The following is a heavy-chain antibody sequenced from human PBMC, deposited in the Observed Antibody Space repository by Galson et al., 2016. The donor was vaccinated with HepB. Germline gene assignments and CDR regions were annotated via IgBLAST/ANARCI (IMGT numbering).Heavy chain of an antibody. CDR3: ARHIRGNYYGSGSYNNPRAFDI. J-gene: IGHJ3*02. D-gene: IGHD3-10*01. Sequence: SVKVSCKASGYTFTDYYIQWVRQAPGQGLEWMGWIHGYSAGTNFAETFQGRVTLTRDTYISTAYMDLSMLRSDDSAMYYCARHIRGNYYGSGSYNNPRAFDIWGQGTMVTVSS. CDR2: IHGYSAGT. CDR1: GYTFTDYY. V-gene: IGHV1-2*02.